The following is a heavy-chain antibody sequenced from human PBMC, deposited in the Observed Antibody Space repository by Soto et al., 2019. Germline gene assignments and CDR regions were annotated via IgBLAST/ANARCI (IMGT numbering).Heavy chain of an antibody. D-gene: IGHD2-2*01. CDR1: GGTFSSYA. Sequence: QAQLVQSEAEVKRPGSSVKVSCKASGGTFSSYAISWVRQAHGQGLEWMGGIIPLFATANYAQKFQGRVTITADETTNTAYMELSSLRFEDTAVYYCARLVPGSTAAGNWFDPWGQGTLVTVSS. J-gene: IGHJ5*02. V-gene: IGHV1-69*12. CDR2: IIPLFATA. CDR3: ARLVPGSTAAGNWFDP.